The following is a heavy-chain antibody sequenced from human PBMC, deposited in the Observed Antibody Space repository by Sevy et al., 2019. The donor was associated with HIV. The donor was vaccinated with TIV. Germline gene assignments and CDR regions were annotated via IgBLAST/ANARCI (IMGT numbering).Heavy chain of an antibody. J-gene: IGHJ4*02. CDR1: GFTFSNAW. Sequence: GSLRLSCAASGFTFSNAWMSWVRQAPGKGLEWVGRIKSKTDGGTTDYAAPVKGRFTISRDDSKNTLYLQMNSLKTEDTAVYYCTGIGDYYGSGSYYNHLDYWGQGTLVTVSS. CDR3: TGIGDYYGSGSYYNHLDY. V-gene: IGHV3-15*01. CDR2: IKSKTDGGTT. D-gene: IGHD3-10*01.